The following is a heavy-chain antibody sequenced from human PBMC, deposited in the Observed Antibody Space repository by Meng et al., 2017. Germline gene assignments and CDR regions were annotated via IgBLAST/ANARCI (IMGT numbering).Heavy chain of an antibody. Sequence: SETLSLTCTVSGGSISSFYWSWIRQPPGKGMEWIGYIYYSGSTNCNPSLKSRVTISVDTSKNQFSLKLSSVTAADTAVYYCARGYCSGGSCYSDYWGQGTKVTVSS. CDR1: GGSISSFY. J-gene: IGHJ4*02. CDR2: IYYSGST. V-gene: IGHV4-59*01. D-gene: IGHD2-15*01. CDR3: ARGYCSGGSCYSDY.